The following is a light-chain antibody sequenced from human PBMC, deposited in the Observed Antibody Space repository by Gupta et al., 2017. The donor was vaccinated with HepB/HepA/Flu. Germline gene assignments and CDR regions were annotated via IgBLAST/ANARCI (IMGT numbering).Light chain of an antibody. J-gene: IGKJ1*01. CDR2: DAS. CDR1: QSVNSY. CDR3: QQRSNWPPWT. Sequence: EIVLTQSPATLSLSPGERATLSCRASQSVNSYLAWYQQKPGQAPRLLIYDASNRATGIPARFSGSGSGTDFTLTISSLDPEDFAMYYCQQRSNWPPWTFGQGTKVEIK. V-gene: IGKV3-11*01.